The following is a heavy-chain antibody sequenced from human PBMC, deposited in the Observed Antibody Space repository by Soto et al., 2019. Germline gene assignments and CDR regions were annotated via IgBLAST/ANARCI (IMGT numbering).Heavy chain of an antibody. CDR1: GFTFSTFG. CDR3: AKERTCGTNNWNLVN. Sequence: QVQLVESGGGVVQPGRSLRLSCVASGFTFSTFGIHWVRQAPGKGLEWVASISYSGTNQYYAESVQGRFTISRDNYKNTIFLQMNSLKPEDTAIYYCAKERTCGTNNWNLVNWGQGTLVTVSS. V-gene: IGHV3-30*18. CDR2: ISYSGTNQ. D-gene: IGHD1-7*01. J-gene: IGHJ4*02.